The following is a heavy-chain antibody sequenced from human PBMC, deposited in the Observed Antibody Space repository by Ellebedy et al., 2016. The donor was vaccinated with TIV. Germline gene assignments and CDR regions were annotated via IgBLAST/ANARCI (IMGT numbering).Heavy chain of an antibody. CDR3: ARDRATVVIHNWFDP. Sequence: AASVKVSCKASGGTFSSYAISWVRQAPGQGLEWMGGIIPIFGTANYAQKFQGRVTITADESTSTAYMELSSLRSEDTAVYYCARDRATVVIHNWFDPWGQGTLVTVSS. V-gene: IGHV1-69*13. D-gene: IGHD2-21*01. J-gene: IGHJ5*02. CDR1: GGTFSSYA. CDR2: IIPIFGTA.